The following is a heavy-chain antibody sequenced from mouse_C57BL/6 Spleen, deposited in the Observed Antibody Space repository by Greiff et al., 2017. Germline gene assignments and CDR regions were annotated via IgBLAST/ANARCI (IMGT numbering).Heavy chain of an antibody. CDR3: AALYGNSPFDD. CDR2: IYPGDGDT. D-gene: IGHD2-1*01. CDR1: GYAFSSSW. Sequence: QVQLQQSGPELVKPGASVKISCKASGYAFSSSWMNWVKQRPGKGLEWIGRIYPGDGDTNYNGKFKGKATLTADKSSSTAYMQLSSLTSEDSAVYCWAALYGNSPFDDWGQGTTLTVSS. V-gene: IGHV1-82*01. J-gene: IGHJ2*01.